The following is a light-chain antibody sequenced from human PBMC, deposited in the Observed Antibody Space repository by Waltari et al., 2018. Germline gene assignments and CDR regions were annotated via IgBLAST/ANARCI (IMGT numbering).Light chain of an antibody. CDR1: SSDVGRYNY. V-gene: IGLV2-11*01. J-gene: IGLJ3*02. Sequence: QSALIQPRSVSGSPGQSVTISCTGSSSDVGRYNYVSWYQQHSGKAPKLIIYEVIERPSGVPDRFSGSKSGHTASLTISGLQAGDEADYYCCSYAGSHSWVFGGGTKLTVL. CDR3: CSYAGSHSWV. CDR2: EVI.